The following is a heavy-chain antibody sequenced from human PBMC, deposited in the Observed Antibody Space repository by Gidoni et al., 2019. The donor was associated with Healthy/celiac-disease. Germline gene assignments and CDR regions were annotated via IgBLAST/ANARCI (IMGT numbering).Heavy chain of an antibody. CDR3: ASCIAVAGCDAFDI. CDR1: GYSFTSYW. J-gene: IGHJ3*02. CDR2: IYPGDSDT. V-gene: IGHV5-51*01. D-gene: IGHD6-19*01. Sequence: EVQPVPSGAEVKQPGESLQISCKGSGYSFTSYWIVGVRQMPGKGLEWMGIIYPGDSDTRYSPSFQGQVTISADKSISTAYLQWSSLKASDTAMYYCASCIAVAGCDAFDIWGQGTMVTVSS.